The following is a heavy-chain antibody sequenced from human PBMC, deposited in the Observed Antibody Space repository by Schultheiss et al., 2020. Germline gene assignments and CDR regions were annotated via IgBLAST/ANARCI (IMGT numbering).Heavy chain of an antibody. Sequence: SETLSLTCPVSGGSISSYYWSWIRQSPGKGLEWIGEIDQSGSTYYNPSLKSRVTISVDTSKNQFSLKLSSVTAADTAVYYCARDYGEAATNDAFDIWGQGTMVTVSS. CDR1: GGSISSYY. D-gene: IGHD2-15*01. CDR2: IDQSGST. V-gene: IGHV4-34*01. CDR3: ARDYGEAATNDAFDI. J-gene: IGHJ3*02.